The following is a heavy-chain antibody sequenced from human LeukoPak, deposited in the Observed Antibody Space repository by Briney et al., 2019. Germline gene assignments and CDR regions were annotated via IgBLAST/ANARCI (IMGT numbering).Heavy chain of an antibody. V-gene: IGHV1-2*02. CDR3: ARRVRIAALSFDP. CDR2: INPNSGGT. D-gene: IGHD6-13*01. CDR1: GYTFTGYY. Sequence: ASVKVSCKASGYTFTGYYMHWVRQAPGQGLEWMGWINPNSGGTNYAQKFQGRVTMTRDTSISTACMELSRLRSDDTAVYYCARRVRIAALSFDPWGQGTLVTVSS. J-gene: IGHJ5*02.